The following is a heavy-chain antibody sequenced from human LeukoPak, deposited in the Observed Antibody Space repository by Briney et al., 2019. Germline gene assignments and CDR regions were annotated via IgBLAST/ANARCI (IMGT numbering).Heavy chain of an antibody. D-gene: IGHD3-22*01. CDR1: GFSFSGSA. CDR2: IRSKANSYAT. Sequence: GGSLRLSCAASGFSFSGSAMHWVRQASGKGLEWVGRIRSKANSYATAYAASVKGRFTSSRDDSKNTAYLQMNSLKTEDTAVYYCTSLTNYYDSSGYPLDNWGQGTLVTVSS. J-gene: IGHJ4*02. V-gene: IGHV3-73*01. CDR3: TSLTNYYDSSGYPLDN.